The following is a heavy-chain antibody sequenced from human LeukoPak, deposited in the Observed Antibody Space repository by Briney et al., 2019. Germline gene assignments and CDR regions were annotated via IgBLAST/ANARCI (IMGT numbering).Heavy chain of an antibody. V-gene: IGHV5-51*01. Sequence: GESLKISCKSSGSSFTSYWIGWVRQLPGKGLESMGIIYPDDSDTRYSPSFQGQVTISVDKSISTAYLQWSSLKASDTAMYYCAKLGAYSSSWYGFFDYGGQGTLVTVSS. CDR1: GSSFTSYW. CDR2: IYPDDSDT. D-gene: IGHD6-13*01. CDR3: AKLGAYSSSWYGFFDY. J-gene: IGHJ4*02.